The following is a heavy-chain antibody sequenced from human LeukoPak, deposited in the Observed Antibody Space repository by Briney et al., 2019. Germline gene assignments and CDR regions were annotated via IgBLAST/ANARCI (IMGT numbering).Heavy chain of an antibody. Sequence: ASVKVSCKASGYTFTSYYMYWVRQAPGQGLEWMGIINPSGGSTSYAQKFQGGVTMTRDTSTSTVYMELSSLRSEDTAVYYCAADYGDNLDYWGQGTLVTVSS. D-gene: IGHD4-17*01. CDR3: AADYGDNLDY. CDR1: GYTFTSYY. J-gene: IGHJ4*02. V-gene: IGHV1-46*01. CDR2: INPSGGST.